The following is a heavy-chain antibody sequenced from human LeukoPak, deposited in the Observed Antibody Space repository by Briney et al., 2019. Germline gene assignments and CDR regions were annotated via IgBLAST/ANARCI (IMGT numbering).Heavy chain of an antibody. J-gene: IGHJ5*02. CDR2: IYYSGST. D-gene: IGHD6-6*01. CDR3: ARGHSLGIAARLWFDP. CDR1: GGSISSGNYY. V-gene: IGHV4-31*02. Sequence: SETLSLTCTVSGGSISSGNYYWSWIRQHPGKGLEWIGYIYYSGSTYYNPSLKSRVTISVDTSKNQFSLKLSSVTAADTAVYYCARGHSLGIAARLWFDPWGQGTLVTVSS.